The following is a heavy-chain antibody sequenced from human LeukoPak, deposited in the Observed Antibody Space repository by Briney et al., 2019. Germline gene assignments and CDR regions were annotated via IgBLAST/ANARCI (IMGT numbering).Heavy chain of an antibody. CDR2: MYYDGRT. Sequence: PGGSLRLSCAASGLTVSKNYMSWVRQAPGRGLEWVSVMYYDGRTYYADSVKGRFTISRDNSKNTLFLQMNSLRVENTAVYYCARSDCSSCYLGVWYFFDYWGQGSLVSVSS. J-gene: IGHJ4*02. CDR1: GLTVSKNY. CDR3: ARSDCSSCYLGVWYFFDY. D-gene: IGHD6-13*01. V-gene: IGHV3-66*01.